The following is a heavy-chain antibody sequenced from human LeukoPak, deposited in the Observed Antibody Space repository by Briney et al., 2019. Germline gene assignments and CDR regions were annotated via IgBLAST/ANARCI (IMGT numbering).Heavy chain of an antibody. CDR3: ARDKTGAAAGPDAFDI. J-gene: IGHJ3*02. V-gene: IGHV3-48*03. D-gene: IGHD6-13*01. CDR2: ISSSGSTI. Sequence: GGYLRLSCAASGFTFSSYEMNWVRQAPGKGLEWVSYISSSGSTIYYADSVKGRFTISRDNAKNSLYLQMNSLRAEDTAVYYCARDKTGAAAGPDAFDIWGQGTMVTVSS. CDR1: GFTFSSYE.